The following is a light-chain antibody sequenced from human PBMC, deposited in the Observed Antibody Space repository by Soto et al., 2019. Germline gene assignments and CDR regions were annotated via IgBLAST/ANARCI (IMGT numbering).Light chain of an antibody. J-gene: IGLJ1*01. V-gene: IGLV2-18*01. Sequence: QSVLTQPPSVSGSPGQSVTISCTGTRSDVGSYNRVSWYQQPPGTAPKLIIYEVSNRPSGVPDRFSGSKSGNTASLTISGLRSEDEADYYCAAWDDSLSALYVFGTGTKVTVL. CDR3: AAWDDSLSALYV. CDR1: RSDVGSYNR. CDR2: EVS.